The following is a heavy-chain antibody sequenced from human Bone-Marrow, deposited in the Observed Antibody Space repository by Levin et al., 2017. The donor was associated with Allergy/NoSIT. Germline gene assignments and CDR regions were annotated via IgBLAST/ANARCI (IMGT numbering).Heavy chain of an antibody. Sequence: GESLKISCAASGFTFSSYAMSWVRQAPGKGLEWVSAISGSGGSTYYADSVKGRFTISRDNSKNTLYLQMNSLRAEDTAVYYCAKGETLYYDILTGSPDVWGQGTTVTVSS. D-gene: IGHD3-9*01. CDR1: GFTFSSYA. V-gene: IGHV3-23*01. CDR2: ISGSGGST. J-gene: IGHJ6*02. CDR3: AKGETLYYDILTGSPDV.